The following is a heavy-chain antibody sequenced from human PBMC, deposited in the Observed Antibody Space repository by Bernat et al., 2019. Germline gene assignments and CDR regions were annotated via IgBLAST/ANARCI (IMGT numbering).Heavy chain of an antibody. J-gene: IGHJ4*02. CDR3: ARGSTVVTLDY. D-gene: IGHD4-23*01. CDR1: GGSISSGGYS. V-gene: IGHV4-30-2*01. Sequence: QVQLQESGSGLVKPSQTLSLTCAVSGGSISSGGYSWSWIRQPPGKGLEWIGYIYHSGSTYYNPSLKSRVTISVDRSKNQFSLKLSSVTAADTAVYYCARGSTVVTLDYWGQGTLVTVSS. CDR2: IYHSGST.